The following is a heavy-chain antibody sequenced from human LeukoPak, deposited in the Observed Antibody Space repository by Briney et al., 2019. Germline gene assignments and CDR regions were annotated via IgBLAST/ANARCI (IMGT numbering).Heavy chain of an antibody. J-gene: IGHJ4*02. D-gene: IGHD3-22*01. Sequence: PGGSLRLSCAASGLTVSSNYMSWVRQAPGKGLEWVSIIYSGGSTYYADSVKGRFTISRDNSKNTLYLQLNSLRAEDTAVYYCARLHSLIRAQPDDCWGQGTLVTVSS. CDR2: IYSGGST. CDR3: ARLHSLIRAQPDDC. V-gene: IGHV3-53*01. CDR1: GLTVSSNY.